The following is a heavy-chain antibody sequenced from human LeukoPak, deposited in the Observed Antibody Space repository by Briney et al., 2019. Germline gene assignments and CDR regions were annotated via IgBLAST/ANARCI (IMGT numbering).Heavy chain of an antibody. CDR3: ARGVRSTIFYFDY. D-gene: IGHD5/OR15-5a*01. Sequence: PSQTLSLTCTVSGGSISSGGYYWSWIRQHPGKGLEWIGYIYYSGSTYYNPSLKSRVTISVDTSKNQFSLKLSSVTAADTAVYYCARGVRSTIFYFDYWGQGTLVTVSS. CDR1: GGSISSGGYY. CDR2: IYYSGST. V-gene: IGHV4-31*03. J-gene: IGHJ4*02.